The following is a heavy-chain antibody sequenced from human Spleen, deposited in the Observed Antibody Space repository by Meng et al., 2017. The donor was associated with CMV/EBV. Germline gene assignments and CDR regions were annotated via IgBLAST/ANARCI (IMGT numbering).Heavy chain of an antibody. J-gene: IGHJ6*02. D-gene: IGHD1-26*01. CDR1: GCRVTNYW. CDR2: NYPGDSDT. CDR3: ARHGVGATTYNYYYYYGMDV. Sequence: GESLKISCKGSGCRVTNYWIGWVRQMPGKGPEWMGINYPGDSDTRYRPTFQGQVTIPADKPISTAYLQWSSLKASDTAMYYCARHGVGATTYNYYYYYGMDVWGQGTTVTVSS. V-gene: IGHV5-51*01.